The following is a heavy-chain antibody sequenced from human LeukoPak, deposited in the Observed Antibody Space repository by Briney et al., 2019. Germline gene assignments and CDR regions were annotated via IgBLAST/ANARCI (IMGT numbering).Heavy chain of an antibody. J-gene: IGHJ4*02. D-gene: IGHD3-22*01. CDR2: IYYSGST. CDR3: ARQTDYYDSSSFDY. V-gene: IGHV4-59*08. Sequence: SETLSLTCTVSGGSISSYYWSWIRQPPGKGLEWIWYIYYSGSTNYNPSLKSRVTISVDTSKSQFSLKLSSVTAADTAVYYCARQTDYYDSSSFDYWGQGTLVTVSS. CDR1: GGSISSYY.